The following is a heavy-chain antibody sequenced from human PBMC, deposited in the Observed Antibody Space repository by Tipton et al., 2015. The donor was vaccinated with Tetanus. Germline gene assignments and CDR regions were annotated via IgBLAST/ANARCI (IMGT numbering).Heavy chain of an antibody. J-gene: IGHJ3*02. CDR2: IYYSGST. D-gene: IGHD6-19*01. CDR3: ARDLAPRRLGQWLGLTDDAFDI. V-gene: IGHV4-59*01. CDR1: GGSISSYY. Sequence: TLSLTCTVSGGSISSYYWSWIRQPPGKGLEWIGYIYYSGSTNYNPSLKGRVTISVDTSKNQFSLKLSSVTAADTAVYYCARDLAPRRLGQWLGLTDDAFDIWGQGTMVTVSS.